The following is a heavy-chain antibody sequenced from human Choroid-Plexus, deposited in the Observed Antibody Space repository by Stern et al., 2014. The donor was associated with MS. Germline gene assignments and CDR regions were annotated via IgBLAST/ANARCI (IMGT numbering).Heavy chain of an antibody. CDR3: ATWGAGSSPPLFY. Sequence: VQLVESGSELKKPGASVKVSCRASGYNLTTYAINWVRQAPGQGLEGMGWINTKTGNPTFAQGFTGRFVFSLDTSINTAFLQISSLKAEDSALYYCATWGAGSSPPLFYWGQGTLVTVSS. J-gene: IGHJ4*02. CDR2: INTKTGNP. V-gene: IGHV7-4-1*02. CDR1: GYNLTTYA. D-gene: IGHD6-6*01.